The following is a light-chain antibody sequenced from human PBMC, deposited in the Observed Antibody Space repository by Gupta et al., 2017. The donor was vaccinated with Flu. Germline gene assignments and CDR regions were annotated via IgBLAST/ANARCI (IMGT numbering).Light chain of an antibody. Sequence: AVQMTQSPSSLSASVGDRVTITCRASQDIRNTLGWYQQKPGKAPKLLMYNVSTLQSGVPSRFSGSGSGTDFTLTISSLQPEDLATYYCLHDYNYPLTFGGGTKVEIK. CDR3: LHDYNYPLT. CDR1: QDIRNT. CDR2: NVS. V-gene: IGKV1-6*01. J-gene: IGKJ4*01.